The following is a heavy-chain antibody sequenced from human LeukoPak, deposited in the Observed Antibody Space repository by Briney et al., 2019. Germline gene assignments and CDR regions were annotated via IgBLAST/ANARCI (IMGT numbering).Heavy chain of an antibody. CDR3: ARVGRLAFDY. J-gene: IGHJ4*02. CDR2: ISSSGSTI. D-gene: IGHD2-15*01. Sequence: GGSLRLSCAASGXTFSSYEVNWVRQAPGKGLEWVSYISSSGSTIYYADSVKGRFTISRDNAKNSLYLQMNSLRAEDTAVYYCARVGRLAFDYWGQGTLVTVSS. V-gene: IGHV3-48*03. CDR1: GXTFSSYE.